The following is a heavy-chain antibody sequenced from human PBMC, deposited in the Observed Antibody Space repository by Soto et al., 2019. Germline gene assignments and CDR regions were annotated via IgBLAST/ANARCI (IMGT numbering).Heavy chain of an antibody. CDR1: EFTFSIYA. J-gene: IGHJ4*02. V-gene: IGHV3-23*01. Sequence: GGSLRLSCAASEFTFSIYAMSWVRQVPRKGLEWVSAISGSGGSTYYADSVKGRFTISRDNSKNTLYLQMNSLRAEDTAVYYCANLSSPVLLIFGHNLYFDYRGQGTLVTVFS. CDR2: ISGSGGST. D-gene: IGHD3-10*01. CDR3: ANLSSPVLLIFGHNLYFDY.